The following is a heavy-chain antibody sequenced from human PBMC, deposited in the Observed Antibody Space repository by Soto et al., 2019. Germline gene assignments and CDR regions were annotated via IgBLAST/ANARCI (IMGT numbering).Heavy chain of an antibody. CDR3: ARARYYFDTTGYPVFDY. CDR2: IFYSGST. D-gene: IGHD3-22*01. J-gene: IGHJ4*02. Sequence: SATLSLTCTVSGGSISSGGYYWSWIRQHPGKGLEWVGHIFYSGSTYYNPSLKSRVTISGDTSKNQFSLKLSSVTAADTAVYYRARARYYFDTTGYPVFDYWGQGTLVTVSS. CDR1: GGSISSGGYY. V-gene: IGHV4-31*03.